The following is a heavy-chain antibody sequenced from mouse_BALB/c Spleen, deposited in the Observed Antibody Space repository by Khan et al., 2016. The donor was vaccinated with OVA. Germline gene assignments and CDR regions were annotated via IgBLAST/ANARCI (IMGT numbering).Heavy chain of an antibody. CDR1: GFIFSDYY. V-gene: IGHV5-4*02. J-gene: IGHJ3*01. CDR2: ISDGGSYT. CDR3: ARDKGNGNYDWFAY. Sequence: EVGLVESGGGLVKPGGSLKLSCAASGFIFSDYYMYWVRQTPEKRLEWVATISDGGSYTYYPDSVKGRFTISRDNAKNNLYLQMSSLKSEDTAMYYCARDKGNGNYDWFAYWGQGTLVTVSA. D-gene: IGHD2-1*01.